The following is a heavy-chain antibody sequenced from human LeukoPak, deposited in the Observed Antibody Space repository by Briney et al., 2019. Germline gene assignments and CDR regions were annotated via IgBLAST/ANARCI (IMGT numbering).Heavy chain of an antibody. CDR2: IYHSGST. J-gene: IGHJ6*03. CDR3: ARTTEGGYTYGYFYYYYMDV. V-gene: IGHV4-38-2*02. Sequence: SETLSLTCTVSGYSISSGYYWGWIRQPPGKGLEWIGSIYHSGSTYYNPSLKSRVTISVDTSKNQFSLKLTSVTAADTAVYYCARTTEGGYTYGYFYYYYMDVWGKGTTVTISS. D-gene: IGHD5-18*01. CDR1: GYSISSGYY.